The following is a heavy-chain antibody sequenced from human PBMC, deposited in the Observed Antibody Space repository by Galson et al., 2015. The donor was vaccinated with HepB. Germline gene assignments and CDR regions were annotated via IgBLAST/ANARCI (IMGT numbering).Heavy chain of an antibody. V-gene: IGHV3-23*01. CDR2: ISGSGGST. CDR3: AKARYYYYYGMDV. J-gene: IGHJ6*02. Sequence: LRLSCAASGFTFSSYAMSWVRQAPGKGLEWVSAISGSGGSTYYADSVKGRLTISRDNSKNTLYLQMNSLRAEDTAVYYCAKARYYYYYGMDVWGQGTTVTVSS. CDR1: GFTFSSYA.